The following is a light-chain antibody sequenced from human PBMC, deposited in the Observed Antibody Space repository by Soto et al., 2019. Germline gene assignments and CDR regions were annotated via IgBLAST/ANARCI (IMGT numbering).Light chain of an antibody. CDR1: QTISSW. CDR2: KPS. J-gene: IGKJ4*01. V-gene: IGKV1-5*03. Sequence: DIHMTHSLSHLSESVGDRVTITCRASQTISSWLAWYQQKPGKAPKLLIYKPSTLKSGVPSRFSGSGTGTEFTLTISSLQSEDFAVYYCQQYNSWPLTFGGGTKVDIK. CDR3: QQYNSWPLT.